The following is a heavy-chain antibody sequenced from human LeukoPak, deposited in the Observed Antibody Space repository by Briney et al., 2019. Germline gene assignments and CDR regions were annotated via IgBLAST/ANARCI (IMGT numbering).Heavy chain of an antibody. CDR2: ISGSGGST. Sequence: GGSLRLSCAASGLTFSSYAMTWVRQAPGKGLEWVSAISGSGGSTYYADSVKGRFTISRDNSKNTLNLQLNSLRAEDTAVYYCAKDRAYSSSWYRGEDYWGQGTLVTVSS. CDR3: AKDRAYSSSWYRGEDY. J-gene: IGHJ4*02. D-gene: IGHD6-13*01. V-gene: IGHV3-23*01. CDR1: GLTFSSYA.